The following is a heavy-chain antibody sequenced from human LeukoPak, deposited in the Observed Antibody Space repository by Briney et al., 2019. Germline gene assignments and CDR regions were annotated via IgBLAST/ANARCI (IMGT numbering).Heavy chain of an antibody. D-gene: IGHD2-21*02. CDR2: IWYDGSNK. CDR1: GFTFSSYG. J-gene: IGHJ3*02. CDR3: ARVPRMGPGDDAFDI. V-gene: IGHV3-33*01. Sequence: PGGSLRLSCAASGFTFSSYGMHWVRQAPGKGLEWVAVIWYDGSNKYYADSVKGRFTISRDNSKNTLYLQMNSLRAEDTAVYYCARVPRMGPGDDAFDIWGQGTMVTVSS.